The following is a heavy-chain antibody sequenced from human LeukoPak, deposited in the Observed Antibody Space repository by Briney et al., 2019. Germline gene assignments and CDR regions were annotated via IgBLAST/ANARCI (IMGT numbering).Heavy chain of an antibody. Sequence: SETLSLTCAVYGGSFSGYYWNWIRQPPGKGLEWIGEINHSGSTNYNPSLKSRVTISVDTSKNQFSLKLSSVTAADTAVYYCARRRMIVVVKAYYFDYWGQGTLVTVSS. J-gene: IGHJ4*02. V-gene: IGHV4-34*01. D-gene: IGHD3-22*01. CDR3: ARRRMIVVVKAYYFDY. CDR2: INHSGST. CDR1: GGSFSGYY.